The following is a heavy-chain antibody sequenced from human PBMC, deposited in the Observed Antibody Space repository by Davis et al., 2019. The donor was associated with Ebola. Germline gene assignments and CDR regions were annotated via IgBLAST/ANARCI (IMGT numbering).Heavy chain of an antibody. CDR3: ARGTGTSWFDP. J-gene: IGHJ5*02. Sequence: ASVKVSCKASVYTFNNYYVHWVRQAPGHGLEWMGWISTNGDVTRSAQRFQGRVTMTRDTSVTTAYMELSTLTSDDTAIYYCARGTGTSWFDPWGQGTLVTVSS. CDR1: VYTFNNYY. D-gene: IGHD1-1*01. CDR2: ISTNGDVT. V-gene: IGHV1-2*02.